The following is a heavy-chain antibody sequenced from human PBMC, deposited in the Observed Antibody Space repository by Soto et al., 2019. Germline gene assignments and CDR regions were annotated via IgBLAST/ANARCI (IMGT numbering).Heavy chain of an antibody. V-gene: IGHV4-59*01. Sequence: SETLSLTCTVCGGSISSYYWSWIRQPPGKGLEWIGYIYYSGSTNYNPSLKSRVTISVDTSKNQFSLKLSSVTAADTAVYYCARGYHDILTGYPFDYWGQGTLVTVSS. J-gene: IGHJ4*02. CDR2: IYYSGST. D-gene: IGHD3-9*01. CDR1: GGSISSYY. CDR3: ARGYHDILTGYPFDY.